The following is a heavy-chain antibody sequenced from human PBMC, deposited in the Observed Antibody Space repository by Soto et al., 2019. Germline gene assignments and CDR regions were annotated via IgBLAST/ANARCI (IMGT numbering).Heavy chain of an antibody. J-gene: IGHJ3*02. Sequence: ASVKVSCKASGYTFTSLGISWVRQAPGQGLEWMGWISPYNGNTNLAQKFQGRVILTTEAATSTAHMELRSLRSDDTAVYYCARRSAFDIWGQGTMVTVSS. CDR2: ISPYNGNT. CDR3: ARRSAFDI. V-gene: IGHV1-18*01. CDR1: GYTFTSLG.